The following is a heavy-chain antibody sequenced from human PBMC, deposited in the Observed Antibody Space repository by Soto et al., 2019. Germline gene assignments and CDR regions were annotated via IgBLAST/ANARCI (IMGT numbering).Heavy chain of an antibody. Sequence: QVQLVQSGGEVKKPGASVKVSCKASGYTFTIYGINWVRQAPGQGLEWMGWISPDNGNTNSAQKLQGRVTMTTDTSTSTAYMELRSLRSDVTAVYYCARALGYSGYAGMDVWGQGTTVTVS. CDR2: ISPDNGNT. D-gene: IGHD5-12*01. CDR3: ARALGYSGYAGMDV. V-gene: IGHV1-18*01. J-gene: IGHJ6*02. CDR1: GYTFTIYG.